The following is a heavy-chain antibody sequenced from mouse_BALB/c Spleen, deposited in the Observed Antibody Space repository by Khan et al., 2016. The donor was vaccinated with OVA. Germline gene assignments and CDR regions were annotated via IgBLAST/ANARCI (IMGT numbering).Heavy chain of an antibody. Sequence: QVQLQQSGAELARPGASVKMSCKASGYTFTSYTIHWIKERPGQGLEWIGNINPSNGYTNYNQKFKDKATLTTDKWSTTAYLQLSSLTSDDSAVXNCVRDGAYHRNDGWFAYWGQGTLVTVSA. V-gene: IGHV1-4*01. D-gene: IGHD2-14*01. CDR2: INPSNGYT. CDR3: VRDGAYHRNDGWFAY. CDR1: GYTFTSYT. J-gene: IGHJ3*01.